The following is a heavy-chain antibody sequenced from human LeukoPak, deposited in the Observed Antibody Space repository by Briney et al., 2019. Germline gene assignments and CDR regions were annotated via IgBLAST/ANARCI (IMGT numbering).Heavy chain of an antibody. D-gene: IGHD5-12*01. CDR2: IYSGGST. V-gene: IGHV3-53*01. Sequence: QPGGSLRLSCAASGLTVSSKDMSWARQAPGKGLEWVSIIYSGGSTNYADSVKGRFTISRDNSKNTLYLQMNSLRAEDTAVYYCATLARFAFDIWGQGTMVTVSS. CDR3: ATLARFAFDI. CDR1: GLTVSSKD. J-gene: IGHJ3*02.